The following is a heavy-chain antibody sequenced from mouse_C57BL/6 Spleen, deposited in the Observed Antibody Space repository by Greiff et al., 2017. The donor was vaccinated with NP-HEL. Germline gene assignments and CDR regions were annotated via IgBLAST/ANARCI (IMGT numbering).Heavy chain of an antibody. Sequence: QVQLQQSGAELVRPGTSVKVSCKASGYAFTNYLIEWVKQRPGQGLEWIGVINPGSGGTNYTEKFKGKATLTADKSSSTAYMQLSSLTSEDSAVYFCASSIYYDYLYAMDYWGQGTSVTVSS. CDR2: INPGSGGT. V-gene: IGHV1-54*01. J-gene: IGHJ4*01. CDR3: ASSIYYDYLYAMDY. CDR1: GYAFTNYL. D-gene: IGHD2-4*01.